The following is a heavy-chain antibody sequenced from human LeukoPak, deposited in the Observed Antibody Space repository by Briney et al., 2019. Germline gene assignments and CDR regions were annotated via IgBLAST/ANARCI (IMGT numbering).Heavy chain of an antibody. CDR1: GYSISSGYY. Sequence: SETLSLTCTVSGYSISSGYYWGWIRQPPGKGLEWIGSIYHSGSTYYNPSLKSRVTISVDTSKNQFSLKLSSVTAADTAVYYCARDWEFGEFDYWGQGTLVTVSS. V-gene: IGHV4-38-2*02. D-gene: IGHD3-10*01. CDR2: IYHSGST. J-gene: IGHJ4*02. CDR3: ARDWEFGEFDY.